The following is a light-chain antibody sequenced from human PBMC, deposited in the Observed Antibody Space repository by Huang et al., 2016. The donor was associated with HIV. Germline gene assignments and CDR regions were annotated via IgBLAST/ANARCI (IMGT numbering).Light chain of an antibody. V-gene: IGKV1-5*01. CDR3: QQYNSGGT. Sequence: DIQMTQSPSTLSASVGDRVTITCRASQSISSWLAWYQQKPGKAPKLLIYDASSLESGVPTRFSGSGSGTEFTLTIISLQPDNFATYYCQQYNSGGTFGQGTKVEIK. J-gene: IGKJ1*01. CDR1: QSISSW. CDR2: DAS.